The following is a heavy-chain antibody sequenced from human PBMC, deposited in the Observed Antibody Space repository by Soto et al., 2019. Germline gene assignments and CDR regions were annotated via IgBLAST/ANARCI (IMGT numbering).Heavy chain of an antibody. CDR1: GYTFTSYG. J-gene: IGHJ3*02. Sequence: VKVSCKASGYTFTSYGISWVRQAPGQGLEWMGWISAYNGNTNYAQKLQGRVTMTTDTSTSTAYMELRSLRSDDTAVYYCASTNIVATHDAFDIWGQGTMVTVSS. D-gene: IGHD5-12*01. CDR3: ASTNIVATHDAFDI. V-gene: IGHV1-18*01. CDR2: ISAYNGNT.